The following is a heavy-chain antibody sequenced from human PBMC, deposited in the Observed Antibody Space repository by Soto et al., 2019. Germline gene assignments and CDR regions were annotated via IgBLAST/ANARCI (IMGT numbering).Heavy chain of an antibody. V-gene: IGHV3-30*18. Sequence: GGSLRLPCAASGFTFSSYGMHWVRQAPGKGLEWVAVISYDGSNKYYADSVKGRFTISRDNSKNTLYLQMNSLRAEDTAVYYCAKDDSGVVVVASYYFDYWGQGTLVTVSS. CDR1: GFTFSSYG. CDR2: ISYDGSNK. J-gene: IGHJ4*02. D-gene: IGHD2-15*01. CDR3: AKDDSGVVVVASYYFDY.